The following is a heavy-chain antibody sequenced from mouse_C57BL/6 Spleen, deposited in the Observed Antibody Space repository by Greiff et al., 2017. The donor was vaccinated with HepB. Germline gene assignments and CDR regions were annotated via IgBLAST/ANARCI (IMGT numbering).Heavy chain of an antibody. CDR3: ARYDYDGEYFDY. V-gene: IGHV5-12*01. CDR1: GFTFSDYY. J-gene: IGHJ2*01. CDR2: ISNGGGST. Sequence: EVKLVESGGGLVQPGGSLKLSCAASGFTFSDYYMYWVRQTPEKRLEWVAYISNGGGSTYYPDTVKGRFTISRDNAKNTLYLQMSRLKSEDTAMYYCARYDYDGEYFDYWGQGTTLTVSS. D-gene: IGHD2-4*01.